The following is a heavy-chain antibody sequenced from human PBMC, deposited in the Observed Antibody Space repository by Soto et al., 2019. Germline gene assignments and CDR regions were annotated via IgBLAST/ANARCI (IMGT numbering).Heavy chain of an antibody. J-gene: IGHJ2*01. CDR1: GFTFSSYG. D-gene: IGHD3-10*01. Sequence: QVQLVESGGGVVQPGRSLRLSCAASGFTFSSYGMHWVRQAPGKGLEWVAVISYDGSNKYYADSVKGRFTISRDNSKNTLYLQMNSLRAEDTAVYYCATPLVGDADWYFDLWGRGTLVTVSS. V-gene: IGHV3-30*03. CDR2: ISYDGSNK. CDR3: ATPLVGDADWYFDL.